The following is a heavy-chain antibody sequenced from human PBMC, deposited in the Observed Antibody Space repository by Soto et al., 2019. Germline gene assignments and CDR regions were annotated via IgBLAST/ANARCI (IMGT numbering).Heavy chain of an antibody. Sequence: ASVKVSCKASGYTFTSYGISWVRQAPGQGLEWMGWISAYNGNTNYAQKIQGRVTMTTDTSTSTAYMELRSLRSDDTAVYYCAREGITGTTGNWFDPWGQGTLVTVSS. J-gene: IGHJ5*02. CDR1: GYTFTSYG. CDR3: AREGITGTTGNWFDP. V-gene: IGHV1-18*01. D-gene: IGHD1-20*01. CDR2: ISAYNGNT.